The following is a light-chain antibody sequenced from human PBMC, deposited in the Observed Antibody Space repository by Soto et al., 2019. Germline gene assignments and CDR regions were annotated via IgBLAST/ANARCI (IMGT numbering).Light chain of an antibody. J-gene: IGKJ1*01. CDR3: QQYHIYWT. CDR1: LPISNY. Sequence: DIQMTQSPSSLSASVGDRVTITCRASLPISNYLAWYQQKPGKIPNLLIYAASSLESGVPSRFSGSGSGTEFALTISSLQPDDFATYYCQQYHIYWTFGQGTKVDIK. V-gene: IGKV1-5*01. CDR2: AAS.